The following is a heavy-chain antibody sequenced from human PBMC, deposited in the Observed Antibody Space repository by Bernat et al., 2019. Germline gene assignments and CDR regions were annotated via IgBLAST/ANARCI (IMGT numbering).Heavy chain of an antibody. D-gene: IGHD3-3*01. V-gene: IGHV4-30-2*01. CDR2: IYHSGST. Sequence: QLQLQESGSGLVKPSQTLSLTCAVSGGSISSGGYSWSWIRQPPGKGLEWIGYIYHSGSTYYNPSLKSRVTISVDRSKNQFSLKLSSVTAADTAVYYCARAYYDCWSGYSTNWFDPWGQGTLVTVSS. J-gene: IGHJ5*02. CDR3: ARAYYDCWSGYSTNWFDP. CDR1: GGSISSGGYS.